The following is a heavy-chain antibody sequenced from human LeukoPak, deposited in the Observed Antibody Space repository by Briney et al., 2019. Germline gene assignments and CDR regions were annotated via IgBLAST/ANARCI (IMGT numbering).Heavy chain of an antibody. CDR3: AKDSSLGYSYGYGYFQH. D-gene: IGHD5-18*01. CDR2: ISWDGGST. Sequence: PGGSLRLSCAASGFTFSSYWMSWVRQAPGKGLEWVSLISWDGGSTYYADSVKGRFTISRDNSKNSLYLQMNSLRTEDTALYYCAKDSSLGYSYGYGYFQHWGQGTLVTVSS. V-gene: IGHV3-43*01. J-gene: IGHJ1*01. CDR1: GFTFSSYW.